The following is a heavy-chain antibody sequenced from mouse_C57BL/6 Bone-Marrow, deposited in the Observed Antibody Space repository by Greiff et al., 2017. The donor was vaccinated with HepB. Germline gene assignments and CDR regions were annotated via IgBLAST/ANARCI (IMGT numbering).Heavy chain of an antibody. CDR2: ISSGGSYT. D-gene: IGHD2-3*01. CDR1: GFTFSSYG. Sequence: EVKLQESGGDLVKPGGSLKLSCAASGFTFSSYGMSWVRQTPDKRLEWVATISSGGSYTYYPDSVKGRFTISRDNAKNTLYLQMSSLKSEDTAVYYCARPNDGYFFDYWGQGTTLTVSS. V-gene: IGHV5-6*01. CDR3: ARPNDGYFFDY. J-gene: IGHJ2*01.